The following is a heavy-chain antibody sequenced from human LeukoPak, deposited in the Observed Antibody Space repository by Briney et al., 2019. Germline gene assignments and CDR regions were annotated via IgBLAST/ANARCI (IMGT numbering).Heavy chain of an antibody. CDR2: IWYDGSNK. Sequence: PGGSLRLSCAASGFTFSSYGMHWVRQAPGKGLEWVAVIWYDGSNKYYADSVKGRFTISRDNSKNTLYLQMNSLRAEDTAVYYCARNGDYYDSGGYPYYYYYGMDVWGQGTTVTVSS. V-gene: IGHV3-33*01. CDR3: ARNGDYYDSGGYPYYYYYGMDV. CDR1: GFTFSSYG. D-gene: IGHD3-22*01. J-gene: IGHJ6*02.